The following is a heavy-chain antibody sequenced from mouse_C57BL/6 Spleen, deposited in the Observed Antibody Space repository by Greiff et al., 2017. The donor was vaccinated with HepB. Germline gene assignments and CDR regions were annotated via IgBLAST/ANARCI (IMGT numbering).Heavy chain of an antibody. D-gene: IGHD4-1*01. Sequence: EVMLVESGGGLVQPGGSMKLSCVASGFTFSNYWMNWVRQSPEKGLEWVAQIRLKSDNYATHYAESVKGRFTISRDDSKSSVYLQMNNLRAEDTGIYYCITGSWFAYWGQGTLVTVSA. CDR3: ITGSWFAY. CDR2: IRLKSDNYAT. CDR1: GFTFSNYW. V-gene: IGHV6-3*01. J-gene: IGHJ3*01.